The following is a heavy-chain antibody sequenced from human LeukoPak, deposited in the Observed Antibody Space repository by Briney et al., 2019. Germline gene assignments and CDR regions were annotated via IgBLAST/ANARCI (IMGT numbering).Heavy chain of an antibody. CDR2: INPNSGGT. V-gene: IGHV1-2*02. CDR1: GYTFTGYY. CDR3: ARDMYIVVVPAASGYYYGMDV. Sequence: ASVKVSCKASGYTFTGYYMHWVRQAPGQGLEWMGWINPNSGGTNYAQKFQGRVTMTRDTSISTAYMELSRLRSDDTAVYYCARDMYIVVVPAASGYYYGMDVWGQGTTATVSS. D-gene: IGHD2-2*01. J-gene: IGHJ6*02.